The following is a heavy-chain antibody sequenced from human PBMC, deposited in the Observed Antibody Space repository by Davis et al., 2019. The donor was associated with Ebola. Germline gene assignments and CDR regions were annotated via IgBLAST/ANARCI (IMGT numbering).Heavy chain of an antibody. V-gene: IGHV1-46*01. CDR1: GYTFTSYD. CDR2: INPSGGST. Sequence: ASVKVSCKASGYTFTSYDINWVRQATGQGLEWMGIINPSGGSTSYAQKFQGRVTMTRDTSTSTVYMELSSLRSEDTAVYYCARSDVGYCSGGSCYPYYYYGMDVWGQGTTVTVSS. D-gene: IGHD2-15*01. J-gene: IGHJ6*02. CDR3: ARSDVGYCSGGSCYPYYYYGMDV.